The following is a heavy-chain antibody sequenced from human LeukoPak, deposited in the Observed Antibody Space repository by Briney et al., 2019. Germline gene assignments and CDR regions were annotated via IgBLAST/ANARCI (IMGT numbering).Heavy chain of an antibody. Sequence: ASVKVSCKVSEYTLTGLSVHWVRLAPGKGLEWMGGFDPEDVDTIYAQKFEGRVTMTEDTSTDTAYLELSSLKSEDTAVYYCARDSVFWSGYSYYYYMDVWGKGTTVTVSS. CDR3: ARDSVFWSGYSYYYYMDV. V-gene: IGHV1-24*01. D-gene: IGHD3-3*01. J-gene: IGHJ6*03. CDR1: EYTLTGLS. CDR2: FDPEDVDT.